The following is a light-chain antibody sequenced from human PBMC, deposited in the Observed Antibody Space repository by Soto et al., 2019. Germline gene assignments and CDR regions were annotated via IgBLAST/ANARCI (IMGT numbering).Light chain of an antibody. J-gene: IGLJ3*02. CDR2: EVS. CDR3: SSYTSGSTLVV. V-gene: IGLV2-14*01. Sequence: QSALTQPASVSGSPGQSITISCTGTSSDIGGYKYVSWYQQHPGKAPKLMIYEVSNRPSGISTRFSAPKSGNTASLTISGLQAEDEADYYCSSYTSGSTLVVFGGGTKVTVL. CDR1: SSDIGGYKY.